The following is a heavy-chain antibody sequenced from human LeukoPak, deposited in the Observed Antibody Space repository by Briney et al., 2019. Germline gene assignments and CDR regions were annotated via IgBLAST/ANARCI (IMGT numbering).Heavy chain of an antibody. V-gene: IGHV3-48*03. J-gene: IGHJ6*04. Sequence: FAFGRYEMHWVRQAPGKGLEWVSYISSSGSTIYYADSVKGRFTISRDNAKNSLYLQMNSLRAEDTAVYYCAELGITMIGGVWGKGTTVTISS. CDR2: ISSSGSTI. CDR3: AELGITMIGGV. D-gene: IGHD3-10*02. CDR1: FAFGRYE.